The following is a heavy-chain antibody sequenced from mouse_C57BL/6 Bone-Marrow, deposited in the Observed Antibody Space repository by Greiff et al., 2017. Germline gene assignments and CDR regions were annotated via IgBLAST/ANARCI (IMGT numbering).Heavy chain of an antibody. Sequence: QVQLQQPGAELVRPGTSVKLSCKASGYTFTSYWMHWVKQRPGQGLEWIGVIAPSDSYTNYNQKFKDKATLTVDTSSSTAYMQLSSLTSEDSAVYYCAREKIWITTVVEGYWYFDVWGTGTTVTVSS. CDR1: GYTFTSYW. V-gene: IGHV1-59*01. D-gene: IGHD1-1*01. CDR2: IAPSDSYT. J-gene: IGHJ1*03. CDR3: AREKIWITTVVEGYWYFDV.